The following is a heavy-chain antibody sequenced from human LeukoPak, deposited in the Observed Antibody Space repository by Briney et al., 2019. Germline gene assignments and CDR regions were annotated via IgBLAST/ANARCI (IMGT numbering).Heavy chain of an antibody. D-gene: IGHD6-6*01. CDR1: GASFSSSRYY. CDR3: AKTGSTIAARPPDC. J-gene: IGHJ4*02. V-gene: IGHV4-39*07. CDR2: VYDSGST. Sequence: PSETLSLTCTVSGASFSSSRYYWGWIRQPPGKGLEWIGSVYDSGSTYYNPSLKSRVTISLDTSKNQFSLKLTSVTAADTAVYYCAKTGSTIAARPPDCWGQGTLVTVSS.